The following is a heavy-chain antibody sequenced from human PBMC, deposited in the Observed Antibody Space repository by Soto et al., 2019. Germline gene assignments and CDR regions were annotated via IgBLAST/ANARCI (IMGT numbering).Heavy chain of an antibody. CDR3: ARGNELGIAARPDGYYYYYGMDV. Sequence: SVKVSCKASGGTFSSYSISWVLQAPGQGLEWMGGIIPIFGTANYAQKFQGRVTITADKSTSTAYMELSSLRSEDTAVYYCARGNELGIAARPDGYYYYYGMDVWGQGTTVTVSS. J-gene: IGHJ6*02. CDR2: IIPIFGTA. V-gene: IGHV1-69*06. CDR1: GGTFSSYS. D-gene: IGHD6-6*01.